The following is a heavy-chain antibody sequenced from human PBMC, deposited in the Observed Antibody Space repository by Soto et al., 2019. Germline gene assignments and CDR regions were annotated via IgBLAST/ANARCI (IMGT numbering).Heavy chain of an antibody. CDR3: ARGNHNNWFDP. Sequence: SQTLSLTCAISGDSVSSNSAAWIWIRQSPSRGLEWLGRTYYRSKWYNDYALSVKSRITLNPDTSKNQFSLQPNSVTPEDTAVYYCARGNHNNWFDPWGQGTLVTVSS. CDR1: GDSVSSNSAA. V-gene: IGHV6-1*01. CDR2: TYYRSKWYN. J-gene: IGHJ5*02.